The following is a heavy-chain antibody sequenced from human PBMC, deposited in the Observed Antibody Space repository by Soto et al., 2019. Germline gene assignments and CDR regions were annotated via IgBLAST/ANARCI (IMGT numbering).Heavy chain of an antibody. CDR3: SSWQLQWGHYCDYGMDV. V-gene: IGHV1-8*01. Sequence: ASVKVSCKASGYTFTSYDINWVRQATGQGLEWMGWMNPNSGNTGYAQKFQGRVTMTRNTSISTAYMELSILRSEDTAGYYCSSWQLQWGHYCDYGMDVWGQGTTVTVSS. CDR2: MNPNSGNT. J-gene: IGHJ6*02. D-gene: IGHD6-6*01. CDR1: GYTFTSYD.